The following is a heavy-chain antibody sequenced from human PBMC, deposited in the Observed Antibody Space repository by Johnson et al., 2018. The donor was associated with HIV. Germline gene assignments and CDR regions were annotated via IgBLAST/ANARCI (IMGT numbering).Heavy chain of an antibody. CDR3: ARDANEFVVVIANDAFDM. Sequence: VQLVESGGGVVRPGGSLRLSCAASGFTFDDYGMSWVRQAPGKGLEWVSGITWYGGSTGYADSVKGRFTISRDNVQDSLYLQMNSLRAEDKALYYCARDANEFVVVIANDAFDMWGQGTMVTVSS. CDR1: GFTFDDYG. D-gene: IGHD2-21*01. CDR2: ITWYGGST. J-gene: IGHJ3*02. V-gene: IGHV3-20*04.